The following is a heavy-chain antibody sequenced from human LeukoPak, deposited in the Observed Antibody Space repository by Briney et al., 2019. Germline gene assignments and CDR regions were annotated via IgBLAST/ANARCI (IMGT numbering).Heavy chain of an antibody. D-gene: IGHD6-6*01. J-gene: IGHJ4*02. CDR1: GGSISSYY. CDR3: ARDSSYYFDY. V-gene: IGHV4-59*01. CDR2: IYYSGTT. Sequence: PSETLSLTCTVSGGSISSYYWSWIRQPPGKGLEWIGYIYYSGTTNYNPSLKSRVTISVDTSRNQFSLKLSSVTAVDTAVYYCARDSSYYFDYWGQGTLVTVSS.